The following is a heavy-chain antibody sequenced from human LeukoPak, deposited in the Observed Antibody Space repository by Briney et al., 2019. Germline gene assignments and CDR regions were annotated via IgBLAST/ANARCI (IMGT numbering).Heavy chain of an antibody. D-gene: IGHD5-12*01. CDR3: ARRYSGYDYGGFDY. J-gene: IGHJ4*02. CDR1: GFTFSSYS. Sequence: PGGSLRLSCAASGFTFSSYSMNWVRQAPGKGLEWVSYISSSSSTIYYADSVKGRFTISRDNAKNSLYLQMNSLRAEDTAVYYCARRYSGYDYGGFDYWGQGTLVTVSS. V-gene: IGHV3-48*01. CDR2: ISSSSSTI.